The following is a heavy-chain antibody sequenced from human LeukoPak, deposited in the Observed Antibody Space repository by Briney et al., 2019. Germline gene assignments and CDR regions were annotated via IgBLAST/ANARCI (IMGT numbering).Heavy chain of an antibody. CDR3: AKSMLGFGELSPTGFDY. Sequence: GRSLRLSCAASGFTFSSYGMHWVRQAPGKGLEWVAVISYDGSNKYYADSVKGRFTISRDNSKNTLYLQMNSLRAEDTAVYYCAKSMLGFGELSPTGFDYWGQGTLVTVSS. CDR1: GFTFSSYG. J-gene: IGHJ4*02. V-gene: IGHV3-30*18. CDR2: ISYDGSNK. D-gene: IGHD3-10*01.